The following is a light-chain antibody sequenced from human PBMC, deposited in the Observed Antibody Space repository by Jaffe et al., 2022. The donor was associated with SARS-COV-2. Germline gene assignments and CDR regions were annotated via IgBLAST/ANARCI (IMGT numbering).Light chain of an antibody. V-gene: IGKV1D-12*01. CDR2: GAS. CDR3: QQGDSFPRT. Sequence: DIQMTQSPSSVSASVGDRITITCRASQGVSSWLAWYQQKPGKAPKLLIYGASSLQSGVPSRLSGSGSGTDFTLTISSLQPEDLGTYYCQQGDSFPRTFGQGTKVEIK. CDR1: QGVSSW. J-gene: IGKJ1*01.